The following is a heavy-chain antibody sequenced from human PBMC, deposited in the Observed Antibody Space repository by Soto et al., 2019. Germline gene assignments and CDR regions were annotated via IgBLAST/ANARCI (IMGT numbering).Heavy chain of an antibody. CDR1: GGTFSSYT. Sequence: QVQLVQSGAEVKKPGSSVKVSCKASGGTFSSYTISWVRQAPGQGLEWMGRIIPILGIANYAQKVQGRVTITADKSTSTAYMELSSLRSEDTAVYYCAREGSGGSCDFDYWGQGTLVTVSS. CDR3: AREGSGGSCDFDY. J-gene: IGHJ4*02. D-gene: IGHD2-15*01. V-gene: IGHV1-69*08. CDR2: IIPILGIA.